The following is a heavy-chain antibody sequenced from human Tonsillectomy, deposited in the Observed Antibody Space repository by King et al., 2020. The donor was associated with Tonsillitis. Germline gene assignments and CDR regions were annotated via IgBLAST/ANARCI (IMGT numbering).Heavy chain of an antibody. V-gene: IGHV1-18*01. D-gene: IGHD6-13*01. Sequence: QLVQSGAEVKKPGASVKVSCKASGYTFTTYGISWVRQAPGQGLEWVGWISAYKGNTNYAQKLQGRVTMTTDTSTSTAYMELRSLRSDDTAVYYCVRDRGDSSTWFSLYWGQGTLVTVSS. CDR2: ISAYKGNT. CDR3: VRDRGDSSTWFSLY. CDR1: GYTFTTYG. J-gene: IGHJ4*02.